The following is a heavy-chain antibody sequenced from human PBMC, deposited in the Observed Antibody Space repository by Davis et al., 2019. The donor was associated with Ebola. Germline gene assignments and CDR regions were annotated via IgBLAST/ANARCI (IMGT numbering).Heavy chain of an antibody. CDR1: GSSLSRYS. D-gene: IGHD6-19*01. CDR2: ISSSSSYI. Sequence: GESLKISCAASGSSLSRYSMNWVRQAPGKVLEWVSSISSSSSYIYYADSVKGRFTVSRDNAKNSLSLQMNSLRAEDTAVYYCAGGESGWDASDIWGRGAMVTVSS. CDR3: AGGESGWDASDI. V-gene: IGHV3-21*01. J-gene: IGHJ3*02.